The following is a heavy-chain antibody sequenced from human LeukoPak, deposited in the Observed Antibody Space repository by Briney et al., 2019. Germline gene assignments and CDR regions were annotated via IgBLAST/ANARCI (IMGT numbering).Heavy chain of an antibody. CDR2: ISGRGDST. D-gene: IGHD3-10*01. V-gene: IGHV3-23*01. J-gene: IGHJ6*03. Sequence: PGGSLRLSCAASGFTFSSYAMSWVRQAPGKGLEWVSTISGRGDSTYYADSVKGRFTISRDNSKNTLYLQMNSLRAEDTAVYYCARGSGSFPFRYYYYYMDVWGKGTTVTVSS. CDR1: GFTFSSYA. CDR3: ARGSGSFPFRYYYYYMDV.